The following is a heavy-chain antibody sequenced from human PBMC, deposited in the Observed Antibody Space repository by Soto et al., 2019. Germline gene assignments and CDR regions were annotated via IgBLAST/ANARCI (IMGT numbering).Heavy chain of an antibody. CDR1: GFTFSSYE. CDR2: ISSSGSTI. Sequence: GGSLRLSCAASGFTFSSYEMNWVRQAPGKGLEWVSYISSSGSTIYYADSVKGRFTISRDNAKNSLYLQMNSLRAEDTAVYYCARGDLTVVVPADTYYSYYYGMDVWGQGTTVTVSS. CDR3: ARGDLTVVVPADTYYSYYYGMDV. D-gene: IGHD2-2*01. J-gene: IGHJ6*02. V-gene: IGHV3-48*03.